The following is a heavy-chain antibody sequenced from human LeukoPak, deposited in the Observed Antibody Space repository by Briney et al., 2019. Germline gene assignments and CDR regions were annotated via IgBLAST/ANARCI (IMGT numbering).Heavy chain of an antibody. D-gene: IGHD6-19*01. CDR1: GYTFTSYG. J-gene: IGHJ4*02. V-gene: IGHV1-18*01. CDR2: ISAYNGNT. CDR3: ARDRVPSPRAVAGTGFDY. Sequence: ASVKVSCKASGYTFTSYGISWVRQAPGQGLEWMGWISAYNGNTNYAQKLQGRVTMTTDTSTSTAYMELRSLRSDDTAVYYCARDRVPSPRAVAGTGFDYWGQGTLVTVSS.